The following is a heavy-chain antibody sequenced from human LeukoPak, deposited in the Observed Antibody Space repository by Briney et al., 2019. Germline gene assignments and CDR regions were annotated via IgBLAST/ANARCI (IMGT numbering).Heavy chain of an antibody. CDR2: IYYSGST. D-gene: IGHD1-26*01. CDR1: GGSISSSSYY. J-gene: IGHJ6*03. CDR3: ARRLSVGVPGYYYYYMDV. V-gene: IGHV4-39*01. Sequence: SETMSLTCTVSGGSISSSSYYWGWIRQPPGEGLEWIGSIYYSGSTYYNPSLKSRVTISVDTSKNQFSLKLSSVTAADTAVYYCARRLSVGVPGYYYYYMDVWGKGTTVTVSS.